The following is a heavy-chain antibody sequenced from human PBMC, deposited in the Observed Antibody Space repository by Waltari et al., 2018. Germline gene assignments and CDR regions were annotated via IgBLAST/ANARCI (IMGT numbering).Heavy chain of an antibody. CDR3: ARTGFSSSWPHDY. Sequence: QVQLVESGGGVVQPGRSLRLSCAASGFTFSSYSMHWVRQAPGKGLEWVAVISEDGSNKYYADSVKGRFTISRDKSKNTLYLQMNSLRAEDTAVYYCARTGFSSSWPHDYWGQGTLVTVSS. J-gene: IGHJ4*02. CDR1: GFTFSSYS. CDR2: ISEDGSNK. V-gene: IGHV3-30*01. D-gene: IGHD6-13*01.